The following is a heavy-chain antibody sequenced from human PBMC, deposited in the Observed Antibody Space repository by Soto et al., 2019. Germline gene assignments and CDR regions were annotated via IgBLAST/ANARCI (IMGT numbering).Heavy chain of an antibody. CDR1: GFTFSNAW. Sequence: GGSLRLSCAASGFTFSNAWMSWVRQAPGKGLEWVGRIKSKTDGGTTDYAAPVKGKFTISRDDSKNTLYLQMNSLKTEDTAVYYCTTFSVLLWFGELVGHFDYWGQGTLVTVSS. D-gene: IGHD3-10*01. J-gene: IGHJ4*02. CDR3: TTFSVLLWFGELVGHFDY. V-gene: IGHV3-15*01. CDR2: IKSKTDGGTT.